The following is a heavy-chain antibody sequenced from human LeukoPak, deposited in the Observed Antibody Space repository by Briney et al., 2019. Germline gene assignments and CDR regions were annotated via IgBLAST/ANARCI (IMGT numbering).Heavy chain of an antibody. V-gene: IGHV1-8*01. J-gene: IGHJ5*02. CDR2: VHPDSGNT. Sequence: VASVKVSCKTSGYPFTKWEINWVRQAAGQGLEWLGWVHPDSGNTYYAQRLRGRVTMSRDTSTTTAYMELSGLRSNDTAVYFCATGPRNDPWGQGTLVTVSS. D-gene: IGHD1-14*01. CDR1: GYPFTKWE. CDR3: ATGPRNDP.